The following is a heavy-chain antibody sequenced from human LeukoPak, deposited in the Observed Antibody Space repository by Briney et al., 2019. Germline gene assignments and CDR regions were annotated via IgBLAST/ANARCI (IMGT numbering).Heavy chain of an antibody. CDR1: GYTFTSYG. J-gene: IGHJ5*02. CDR2: ISAYNGNT. D-gene: IGHD2-21*02. Sequence: GASVKVSCKASGYTFTSYGISWVRQAPGQGLEWMGWISAYNGNTNYAQKLQGRVTMTTDTSTSTAYMELRSLRSDDTAVYYCAREKVVTAIGYSWFDPWGQGTLVTVSS. V-gene: IGHV1-18*01. CDR3: AREKVVTAIGYSWFDP.